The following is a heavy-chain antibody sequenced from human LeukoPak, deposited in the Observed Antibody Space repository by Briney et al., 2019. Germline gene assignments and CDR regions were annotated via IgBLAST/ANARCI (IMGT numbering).Heavy chain of an antibody. J-gene: IGHJ5*02. D-gene: IGHD2-2*01. CDR1: GFTFSSYG. V-gene: IGHV3-30*03. CDR3: ATVVPAAKDWFDP. CDR2: ISYDGSNK. Sequence: PGGSLRLSCAASGFTFSSYGMHWVRQAPGKGLEWVAVISYDGSNKYYADSVKGRFTISRDNSKNTLYLQMNSLRAEDTAVYYCATVVPAAKDWFDPWGQGTLVTVSS.